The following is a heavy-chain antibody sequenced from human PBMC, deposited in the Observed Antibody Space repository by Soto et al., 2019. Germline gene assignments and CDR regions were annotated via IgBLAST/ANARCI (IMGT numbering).Heavy chain of an antibody. Sequence: SETLSLTCTVSGGSISSSSYYWGWIRQPPGKGLEWIGSIYYSGSTYYNPSLKSRVTISVDTSKNQFSLKLSSVTAADTAVYYCARVPSMVRGVIDHWGQGTLVTVSS. J-gene: IGHJ4*02. CDR1: GGSISSSSYY. V-gene: IGHV4-39*01. CDR2: IYYSGST. D-gene: IGHD3-10*01. CDR3: ARVPSMVRGVIDH.